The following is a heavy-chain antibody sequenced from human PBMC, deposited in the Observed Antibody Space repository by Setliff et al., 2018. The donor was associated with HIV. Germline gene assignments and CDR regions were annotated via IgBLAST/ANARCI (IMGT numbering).Heavy chain of an antibody. Sequence: SETLSLTCTVSGGSISSSSYYWGWIRQPPGKGLEWIGNIYYSGSTYYNPSPKSRVTISVDTSENQFSLRLNSVTAADTAVYYCARYRYYYDSSGYGRWFDPWGQGTLVTVSS. J-gene: IGHJ5*02. D-gene: IGHD3-22*01. V-gene: IGHV4-39*01. CDR2: IYYSGST. CDR1: GGSISSSSYY. CDR3: ARYRYYYDSSGYGRWFDP.